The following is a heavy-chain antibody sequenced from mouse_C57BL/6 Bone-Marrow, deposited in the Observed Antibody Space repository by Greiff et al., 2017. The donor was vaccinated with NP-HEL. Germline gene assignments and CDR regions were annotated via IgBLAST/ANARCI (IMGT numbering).Heavy chain of an antibody. Sequence: VQLQQSGPELVKPGASVKISCKASGYSFTSYYIHWVKQRPGQGLEWIGWIYPGSGNTKYNEKFKGKATLTADTSSSTAYMQLSSLTSEDSAVYYCARVGWDYAMDYWAQGTSVTVSS. J-gene: IGHJ4*01. CDR1: GYSFTSYY. CDR2: IYPGSGNT. V-gene: IGHV1-66*01. D-gene: IGHD1-1*01. CDR3: ARVGWDYAMDY.